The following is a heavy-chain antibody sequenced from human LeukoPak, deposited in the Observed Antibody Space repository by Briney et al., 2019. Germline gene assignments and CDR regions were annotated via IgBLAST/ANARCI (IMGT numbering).Heavy chain of an antibody. Sequence: GGSLRLSCAASGFTFSSYAMSWVRQAPGKGLEWGSAISGSGGSTYYADSVKGRFTISRDNSKNTLYLQMNSLRAEDTAVYYCAKPYYYDSSGYYQYFDYWGQGTLVTVSS. V-gene: IGHV3-23*01. D-gene: IGHD3-22*01. CDR3: AKPYYYDSSGYYQYFDY. CDR1: GFTFSSYA. J-gene: IGHJ4*02. CDR2: ISGSGGST.